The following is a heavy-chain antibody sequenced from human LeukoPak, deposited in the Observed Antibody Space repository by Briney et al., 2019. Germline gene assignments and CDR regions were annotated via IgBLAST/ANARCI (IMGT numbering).Heavy chain of an antibody. J-gene: IGHJ4*02. CDR3: ARAPTFSYDTSGYYLDY. CDR1: RGSITSGNYY. CDR2: FYYSGTT. D-gene: IGHD3-22*01. V-gene: IGHV4-30-4*08. Sequence: SQTRSLTCTVSRGSITSGNYYWSRIRQPAGKGLEWIGYFYYSGTTYYNPSLKSRLSISVDTSKNQFSLKLNSVTAADTAVYFCARAPTFSYDTSGYYLDYWGQGTLVTVSS.